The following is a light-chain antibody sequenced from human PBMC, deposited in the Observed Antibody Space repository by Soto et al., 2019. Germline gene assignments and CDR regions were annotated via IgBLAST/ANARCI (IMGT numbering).Light chain of an antibody. J-gene: IGKJ1*01. CDR2: DAS. CDR3: QQYGSSRT. CDR1: QSVSSN. Sequence: EIVMTQSPATLSVSPGERATLSCRASQSVSSNLAWYQQKPGQAPRLLIYDASTRATVIPARFSGSGSGTEFTLTISRLEPEDFAVYYCQQYGSSRTFGQGTKVDIK. V-gene: IGKV3-15*01.